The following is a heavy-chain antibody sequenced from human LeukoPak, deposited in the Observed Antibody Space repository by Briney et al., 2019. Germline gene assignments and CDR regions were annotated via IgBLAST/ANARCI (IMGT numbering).Heavy chain of an antibody. CDR1: GFTFSSYA. Sequence: GGSLRLSCAASGFTFSSYAMHWVRQAPGKGLEWVAVISYDGSNKYYADSVKGRFTISRDNSKNTLYLQMNSLRAEDTAVYFCASQCSGTSCYDYWGQGTLVTVSS. J-gene: IGHJ4*02. V-gene: IGHV3-30-3*01. D-gene: IGHD2-2*01. CDR3: ASQCSGTSCYDY. CDR2: ISYDGSNK.